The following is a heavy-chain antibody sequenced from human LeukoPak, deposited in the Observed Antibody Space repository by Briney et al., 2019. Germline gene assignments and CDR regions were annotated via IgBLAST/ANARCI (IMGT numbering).Heavy chain of an antibody. V-gene: IGHV1-46*01. CDR2: INPSGGSP. D-gene: IGHD4-11*01. CDR3: ARGSKPRKDYRNEGDYYYSYGMDV. CDR1: GYTFTNHY. Sequence: AVNLTYLEYGYTFTNHYLHWVQHAPGQELQWMAIINPSGGSPRYAQKFQGRVPMTSDTSTTTVHMELSSLRPEDTAVYYCARGSKPRKDYRNEGDYYYSYGMDVWGQGTTATVSS. J-gene: IGHJ6*02.